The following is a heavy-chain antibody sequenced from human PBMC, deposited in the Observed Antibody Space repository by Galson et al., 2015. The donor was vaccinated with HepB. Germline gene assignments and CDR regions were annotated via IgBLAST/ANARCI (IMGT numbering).Heavy chain of an antibody. CDR3: ARDLNGDAMDV. D-gene: IGHD7-27*01. V-gene: IGHV3-30*15. CDR1: GFTFSEYA. J-gene: IGHJ6*02. CDR2: ISFDGTQS. Sequence: SLRLSCAASGFTFSEYALHWVRQAPVKGLEWVAVISFDGTQSYYADSVTGRFTISRDNSRNTLFPQLSGLRYDDTAIYYCARDLNGDAMDVWGQGTTVTVSS.